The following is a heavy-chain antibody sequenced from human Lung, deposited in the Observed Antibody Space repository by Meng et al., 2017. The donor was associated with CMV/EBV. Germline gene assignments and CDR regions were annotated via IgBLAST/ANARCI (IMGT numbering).Heavy chain of an antibody. D-gene: IGHD3-22*01. CDR3: ARIDGYYYDSGGYPVDY. J-gene: IGHJ4*02. CDR2: INPNTGGT. Sequence: SVKVSXKASGYTFSGYFMHWVRQAPGQGLEWMGWINPNTGGTKYAQRFEGRVTMTRDTSINTAYMELSRLKSDDTAVYYCARIDGYYYDSGGYPVDYWGQGXLVTVSS. CDR1: GYTFSGYF. V-gene: IGHV1-2*02.